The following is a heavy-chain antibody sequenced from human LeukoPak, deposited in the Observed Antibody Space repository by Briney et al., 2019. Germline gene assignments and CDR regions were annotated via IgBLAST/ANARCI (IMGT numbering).Heavy chain of an antibody. CDR3: ARDRAEYSSSWYEDYYYMDV. CDR2: IYHSGST. V-gene: IGHV4-30-2*01. Sequence: SETLSLTCTVSGGSISSGGYYWSWIRQPPGKGLEWIGYIYHSGSTYYNPSLKSRVTISVDTSKNQFSLKLSSVTAADTAVYYCARDRAEYSSSWYEDYYYMDVWGKGTTVTVSS. J-gene: IGHJ6*03. D-gene: IGHD6-13*01. CDR1: GGSISSGGYY.